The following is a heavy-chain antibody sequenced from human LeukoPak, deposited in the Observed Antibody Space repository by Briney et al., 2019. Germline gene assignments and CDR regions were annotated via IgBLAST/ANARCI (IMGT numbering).Heavy chain of an antibody. D-gene: IGHD1-26*01. Sequence: GGSLRLSCAASGFTFSIYAVIYVPHAPGKALEWVSAISGSGGRTYYADSVKGRFTISRDNSKNTLYLQMNSLRAEDTAVYYCAKDHKPGSYYHAEYFQHWGQGTLVTVSS. J-gene: IGHJ1*01. V-gene: IGHV3-23*01. CDR3: AKDHKPGSYYHAEYFQH. CDR2: ISGSGGRT. CDR1: GFTFSIYA.